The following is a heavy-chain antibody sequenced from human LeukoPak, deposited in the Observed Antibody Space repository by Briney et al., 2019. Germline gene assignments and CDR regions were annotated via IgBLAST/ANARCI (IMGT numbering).Heavy chain of an antibody. CDR3: ARGVRKYYDFWSGYYANWFDP. D-gene: IGHD3-3*01. CDR1: GGSISSYY. V-gene: IGHV4-4*07. Sequence: SETLSLTCTVSGGSISSYYWSWIRQPAGKGLEWIGRIYTSGSTNYNPSLKSRVTMSVDTSKNQFSLKLSSVTAADTAVYYCARGVRKYYDFWSGYYANWFDPWGQGTLVTVSS. CDR2: IYTSGST. J-gene: IGHJ5*02.